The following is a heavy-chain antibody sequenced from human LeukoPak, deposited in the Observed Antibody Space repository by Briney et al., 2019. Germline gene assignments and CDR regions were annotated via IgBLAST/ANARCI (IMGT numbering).Heavy chain of an antibody. V-gene: IGHV3-33*01. D-gene: IGHD2-21*01. CDR3: ARDGGDGYNPAFDY. J-gene: IGHJ4*02. CDR1: GFTFSSYG. CDR2: IWYDGSNK. Sequence: GGSLRISCAASGFTFSSYGMHWVRQAPGKGLEWVAVIWYDGSNKYYADSVKGRFTISRDNSKNTLYLQMNSLRAEDTAVYYCARDGGDGYNPAFDYWGQGTLVTVSS.